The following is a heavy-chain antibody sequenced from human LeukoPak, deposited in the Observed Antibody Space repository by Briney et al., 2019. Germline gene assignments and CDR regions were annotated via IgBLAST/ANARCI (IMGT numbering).Heavy chain of an antibody. V-gene: IGHV1-69*13. CDR2: IIPIFGTA. CDR3: ARENSSWYRRDAFDI. D-gene: IGHD6-13*01. Sequence: SVKVSCKASGGTFSSYAISWVRQAPGQGLEWMGGIIPIFGTANYAQKFQGRVTITADESTSTAYMELSSLRSEDTAVYYCARENSSWYRRDAFDIWGQGTMVTVSS. J-gene: IGHJ3*02. CDR1: GGTFSSYA.